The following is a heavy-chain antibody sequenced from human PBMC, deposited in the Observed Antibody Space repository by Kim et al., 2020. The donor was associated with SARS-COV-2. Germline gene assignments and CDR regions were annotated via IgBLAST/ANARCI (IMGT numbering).Heavy chain of an antibody. J-gene: IGHJ5*02. CDR3: AGGITLGGVIVIRRAWFDP. D-gene: IGHD3-16*02. Sequence: SRVTISVDTSKNQFSLKLSSVTAADTAVYYCAGGITLGGVIVIRRAWFDPWGQGTLVTVSS. V-gene: IGHV4-59*09.